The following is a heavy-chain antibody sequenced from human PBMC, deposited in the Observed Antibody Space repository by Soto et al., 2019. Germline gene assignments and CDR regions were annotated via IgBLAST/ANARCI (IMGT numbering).Heavy chain of an antibody. Sequence: EVPLVESGGGLVQPGGSLRLSCAATGFTFSTYWMHWVRQGPGKGLVWVSRISTDGSSTTHADSVKGRFTISRDNAKNTLYLQMNSLRAEDTAVYYCARATGSNHPFDYWGQGSLVTVSS. V-gene: IGHV3-74*01. CDR3: ARATGSNHPFDY. CDR2: ISTDGSST. J-gene: IGHJ4*02. D-gene: IGHD2-2*01. CDR1: GFTFSTYW.